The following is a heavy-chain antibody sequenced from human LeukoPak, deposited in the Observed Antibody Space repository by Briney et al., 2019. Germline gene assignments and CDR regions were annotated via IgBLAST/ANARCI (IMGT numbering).Heavy chain of an antibody. CDR2: ISSSGSTI. CDR1: GFTFSDYY. CDR3: ARAAGYYDSSGYLRY. V-gene: IGHV3-11*01. J-gene: IGHJ4*02. Sequence: PGGSPRLSCAASGFTFSDYYMSWIRQAPGKGLEWVSYISSSGSTIYYADSVKGRFTISRDNAKNSLYLRMNSLRAEDTAVYYCARAAGYYDSSGYLRYWGQGTLVTVSS. D-gene: IGHD3-22*01.